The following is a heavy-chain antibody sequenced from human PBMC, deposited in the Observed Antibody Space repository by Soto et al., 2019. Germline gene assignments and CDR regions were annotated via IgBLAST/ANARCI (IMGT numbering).Heavy chain of an antibody. D-gene: IGHD3-9*01. CDR3: VREDILGVRSFDY. CDR1: GFTFSGYS. J-gene: IGHJ4*02. Sequence: LRLSCAASGFTFSGYSVNWVRQAPGKGLEWISYISSGSKTIYYADSVKGRFIVSRDNAKNSQYLQMSSLGDEDTAVYYCVREDILGVRSFDYWGQGTLVTVSS. CDR2: ISSGSKTI. V-gene: IGHV3-48*02.